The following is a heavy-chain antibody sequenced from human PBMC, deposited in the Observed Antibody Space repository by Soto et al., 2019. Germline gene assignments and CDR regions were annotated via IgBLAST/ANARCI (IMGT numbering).Heavy chain of an antibody. CDR2: IIPIVGTA. J-gene: IGHJ3*02. CDR3: ARATEWELNAFDI. D-gene: IGHD1-26*01. CDR1: GGTFSSYA. V-gene: IGHV1-69*06. Sequence: SVKVSCPAFGGTFSSYAISWVRQAPGQGLELMGGIIPIVGTAQYAQKFQGRVTVTAEKSTSTAYMELSSLRSEDTAVYYCARATEWELNAFDIWGQGTMVTVSS.